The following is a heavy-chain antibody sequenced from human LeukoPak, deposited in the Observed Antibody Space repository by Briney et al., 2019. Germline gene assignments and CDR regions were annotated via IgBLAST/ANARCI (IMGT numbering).Heavy chain of an antibody. CDR2: ISGSGGST. J-gene: IGHJ5*02. Sequence: GGSLRLSCAASGFTFSSYAMSGVRQAPGKGLEWVSAISGSGGSTYYADSVKGRFTISRDNSKNTLYLQMNSLRAEDTAVYYCAEDKYSPNINNWFDPWGQGTLVTVSS. CDR3: AEDKYSPNINNWFDP. D-gene: IGHD5-18*01. CDR1: GFTFSSYA. V-gene: IGHV3-23*01.